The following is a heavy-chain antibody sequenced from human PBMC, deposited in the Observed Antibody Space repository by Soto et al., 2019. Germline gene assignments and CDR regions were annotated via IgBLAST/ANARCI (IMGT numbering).Heavy chain of an antibody. CDR2: ISSSSSTI. CDR3: ASYTYYDFWSGYYDYYYYMDV. CDR1: GFTFSSYS. V-gene: IGHV3-48*01. Sequence: EVQLVESGGGLVQPGGSLRLSCATSGFTFSSYSMNWVRQAPGKGLEWVSYISSSSSTIYYADSVKGRFTISRDNAKNSLYLQINSLRAEDTAVYYCASYTYYDFWSGYYDYYYYMDVWGKGTTVTVSS. J-gene: IGHJ6*03. D-gene: IGHD3-3*01.